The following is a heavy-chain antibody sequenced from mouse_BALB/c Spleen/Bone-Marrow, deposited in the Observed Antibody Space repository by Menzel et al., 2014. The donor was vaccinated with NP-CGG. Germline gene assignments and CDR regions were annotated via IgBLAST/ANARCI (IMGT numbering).Heavy chain of an antibody. CDR3: ARRGYDGAY. CDR1: GYTFTSYW. V-gene: IGHV1-9*01. Sequence: VQLQQSGAELVKPGASVKMSCKASGYTFTSYWIQWVKQRPGHGLEWIGEIFPGSGNTNYNEKFKGKATFTADTSSSTAYMQLSSLTSGDSGVYYCARRGYDGAYWGQGTLVTVSA. J-gene: IGHJ3*01. D-gene: IGHD2-14*01. CDR2: IFPGSGNT.